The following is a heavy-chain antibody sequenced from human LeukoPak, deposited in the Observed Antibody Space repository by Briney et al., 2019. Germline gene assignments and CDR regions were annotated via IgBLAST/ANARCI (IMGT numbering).Heavy chain of an antibody. CDR1: GGSVSSGDYY. Sequence: SETLSLTCTVSGGSVSSGDYYWSWIRQLPGKGLAWIGYIYYSGSTYYNPSLKSRLTISVDTSKNQFSLKLSSVTAADTAVYYCARRRGNTSGFQGYYFDYWGQGTLVTVSS. J-gene: IGHJ4*02. CDR2: IYYSGST. V-gene: IGHV4-31*03. CDR3: ARRRGNTSGFQGYYFDY. D-gene: IGHD6-19*01.